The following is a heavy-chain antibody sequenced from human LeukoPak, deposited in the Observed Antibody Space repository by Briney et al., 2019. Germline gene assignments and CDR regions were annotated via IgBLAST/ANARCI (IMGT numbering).Heavy chain of an antibody. V-gene: IGHV3-15*01. CDR1: GFTFSNAW. CDR3: TTDREVIGYYYYGMDV. Sequence: GGSLRLSCAASGFTFSNAWMSWVRQAPGKGLEWVGRIKSKTDGGTTDYAAPMKGRFTISRDDSKNTLYLQMNSLKTEDTAVYYCTTDREVIGYYYYGMDVWGQGTTVTVSS. J-gene: IGHJ6*02. CDR2: IKSKTDGGTT. D-gene: IGHD3-16*02.